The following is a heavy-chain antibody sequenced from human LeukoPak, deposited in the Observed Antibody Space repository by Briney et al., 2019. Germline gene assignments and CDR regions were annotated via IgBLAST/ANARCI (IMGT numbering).Heavy chain of an antibody. J-gene: IGHJ4*02. D-gene: IGHD3-22*01. V-gene: IGHV3-21*01. CDR2: ISSSSSYI. CDR3: ARQGGYYYDSSGYFFDY. CDR1: GFTFSDYI. Sequence: GGSLRLSCAASGFTFSDYILDWVRQAPGKGLEWVSSISSSSSYIYYADSVKGRFTISRDNAKNSLYLQMNSLRAEDTAVYYCARQGGYYYDSSGYFFDYWGQGTLVTVSS.